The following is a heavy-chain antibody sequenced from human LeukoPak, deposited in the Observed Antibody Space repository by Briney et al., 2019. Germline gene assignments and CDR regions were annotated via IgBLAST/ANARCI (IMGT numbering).Heavy chain of an antibody. CDR2: ISSSSSYI. CDR1: GFTFSSYS. Sequence: GGSLRLSCAASGFTFSSYSMNWVRQAPGKGLEWVSSISSSSSYIYYADSVKGRFTISRDNAKNSLYLQMNSLRAEDTAVYYCARVEEEMAVDIWGQGTMVTVSS. D-gene: IGHD5-24*01. J-gene: IGHJ3*02. CDR3: ARVEEEMAVDI. V-gene: IGHV3-21*01.